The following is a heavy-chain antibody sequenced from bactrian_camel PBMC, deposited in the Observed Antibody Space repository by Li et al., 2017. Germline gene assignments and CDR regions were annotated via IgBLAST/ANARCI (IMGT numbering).Heavy chain of an antibody. J-gene: IGHJ4*01. CDR2: IRTDYGGT. Sequence: VQLVESGGGLVQPGGSARLSCLASTYTYSSYCMGWFRQAPGKEREGIAAIRTDYGGTIYADSVKGRFSISHDRTKNTLFLQMNSLKPEDTAIYYCAADPSYSGLGDIYTYWGQGTQVTVS. V-gene: IGHV3S42*01. CDR1: TYTYSSYC. D-gene: IGHD5*01. CDR3: AADPSYSGLGDIYTY.